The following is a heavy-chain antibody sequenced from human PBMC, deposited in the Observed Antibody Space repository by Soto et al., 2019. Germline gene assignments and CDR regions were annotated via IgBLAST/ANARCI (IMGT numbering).Heavy chain of an antibody. V-gene: IGHV1-2*04. D-gene: IGHD6-19*01. J-gene: IGHJ6*02. CDR3: ARDIIGGSGWTYYYYGMDV. CDR2: INPNSGGT. CDR1: RYTFTGYY. Sequence: ASVKVSCKASRYTFTGYYMHWARQAPGQGLEWIGWINPNSGGTNYAQKFQGWVTMARDTSISTAYMELSRLRSDDTAVYYCARDIIGGSGWTYYYYGMDVWGQGTTVTVSS.